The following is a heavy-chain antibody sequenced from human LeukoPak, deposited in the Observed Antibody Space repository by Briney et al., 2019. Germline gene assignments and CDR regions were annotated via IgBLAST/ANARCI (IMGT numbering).Heavy chain of an antibody. V-gene: IGHV4-31*03. Sequence: SQTLSLTCTVSGGSISSGGYYWSWIRQHPGKGLEWIGYIYYSGSTYYNPSLKSRVTISVDTSKNQFSLKLSSMTAADTAVYYCARALALGSGSYVDFDYWGQGTLVTVSS. J-gene: IGHJ4*02. D-gene: IGHD3-10*01. CDR3: ARALALGSGSYVDFDY. CDR2: IYYSGST. CDR1: GGSISSGGYY.